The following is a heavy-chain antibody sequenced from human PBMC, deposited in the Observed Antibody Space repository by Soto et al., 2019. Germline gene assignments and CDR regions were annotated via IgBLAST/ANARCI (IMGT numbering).Heavy chain of an antibody. CDR1: GFTFSDYY. Sequence: QVQLVESGGGLVKPGGSLRLSCAASGFTFSDYYMSWIRQAPGKGLEWVSYISHSSTYTNYADSVKGRFTISRDDAKNSLYLQMNSLRAEDTAVFYCVRVPLPGNQYYFGYWGQGTLVTVSS. CDR2: ISHSSTYT. J-gene: IGHJ4*02. V-gene: IGHV3-11*06. CDR3: VRVPLPGNQYYFGY. D-gene: IGHD2-2*01.